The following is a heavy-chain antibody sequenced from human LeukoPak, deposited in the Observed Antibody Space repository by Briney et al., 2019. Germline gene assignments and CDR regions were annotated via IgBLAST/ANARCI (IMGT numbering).Heavy chain of an antibody. J-gene: IGHJ4*02. CDR3: TASYYDSSGYRV. CDR1: GFTFSNYG. Sequence: PGRSLRLSCAASGFTFSNYGMHWVRQAPGKGLEWVAVISYDGSNKYYADSVKDRFTISRDNSKNTLYLQMNSLRAEDTAVYYCTASYYDSSGYRVWGQGTLVTVSS. D-gene: IGHD3-22*01. CDR2: ISYDGSNK. V-gene: IGHV3-30*03.